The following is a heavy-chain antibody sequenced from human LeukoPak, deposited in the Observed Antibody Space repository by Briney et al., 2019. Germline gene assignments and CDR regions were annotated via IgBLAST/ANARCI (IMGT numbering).Heavy chain of an antibody. CDR2: SRHKGNNYAT. V-gene: IGHV3-72*01. CDR1: GFTFSDHF. Sequence: GGSLRLSCAAPGFTFSDHFMDWVRQAPGKGLEWVGRSRHKGNNYATQYAASVKDRFTISRDDSKNSLHLQMNSLKTEDTAVYFCVAMLRGVGHWGQGTLVTVSS. D-gene: IGHD3-10*01. CDR3: VAMLRGVGH. J-gene: IGHJ4*02.